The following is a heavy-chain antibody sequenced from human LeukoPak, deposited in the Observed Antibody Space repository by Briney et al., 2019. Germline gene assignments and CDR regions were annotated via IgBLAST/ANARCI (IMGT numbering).Heavy chain of an antibody. CDR1: GGSISSSSYY. CDR3: ARDQAAGGYYYYRGLDV. V-gene: IGHV4-39*07. D-gene: IGHD6-25*01. J-gene: IGHJ6*02. Sequence: SGTLSLTCTVSGGSISSSSYYWAWIRQPPGKGLQWIGSIYYSGTTYYNPSLKSRVTISVDTSKNQFSLKLTSVTAADTAVYYCARDQAAGGYYYYRGLDVWGQGTTVTVSS. CDR2: IYYSGTT.